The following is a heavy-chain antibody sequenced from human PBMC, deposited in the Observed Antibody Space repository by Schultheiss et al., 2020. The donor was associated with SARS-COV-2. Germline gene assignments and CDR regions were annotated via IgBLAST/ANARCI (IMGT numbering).Heavy chain of an antibody. CDR1: GDFISSSGSYY. Sequence: SETLSLTCTVSGDFISSSGSYYWDWIRQPPGKGLEWIGYIYYSGSTNYNPSLKSRVTISVDTSKNKFSLKLSSVTAADTAVYYCAITTHYYDSSGYHYYMDVWGKGTTVTVSS. D-gene: IGHD3-22*01. J-gene: IGHJ6*03. CDR3: AITTHYYDSSGYHYYMDV. CDR2: IYYSGST. V-gene: IGHV4-61*01.